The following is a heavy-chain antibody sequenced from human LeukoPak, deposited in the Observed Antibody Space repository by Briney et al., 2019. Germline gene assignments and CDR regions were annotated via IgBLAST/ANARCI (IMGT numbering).Heavy chain of an antibody. CDR1: GFTVSSNY. J-gene: IGHJ4*02. V-gene: IGHV3-53*05. D-gene: IGHD3-10*01. Sequence: PGGSLRLSCAVSGFTVSSNYMSWVRQAPGKGLEWVSVVYDGGTTYYADSVKGRFTVSRDNSKNTLYLQMNSLRPEDTAMYYCAREHYGSGSYFHDYWGQGTLVTVSS. CDR3: AREHYGSGSYFHDY. CDR2: VYDGGTT.